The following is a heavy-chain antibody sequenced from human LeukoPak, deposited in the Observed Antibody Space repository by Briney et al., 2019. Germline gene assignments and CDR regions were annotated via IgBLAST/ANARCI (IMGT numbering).Heavy chain of an antibody. V-gene: IGHV3-13*04. CDR3: ARGTNYDILTGYYTGRGSWYFDL. J-gene: IGHJ2*01. CDR2: IGTAGDT. Sequence: PGGSLRLSCAASGFTFSSYDMHWVRQPTGKGLEWVSVIGTAGDTYYPGSVKGRFTISRENAKNSFYLQMNSLRAGDTAVYYCARGTNYDILTGYYTGRGSWYFDLWGRGTLVTVSS. CDR1: GFTFSSYD. D-gene: IGHD3-9*01.